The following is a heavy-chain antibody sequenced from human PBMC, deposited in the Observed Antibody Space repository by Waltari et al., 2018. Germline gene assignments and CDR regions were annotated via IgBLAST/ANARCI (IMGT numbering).Heavy chain of an antibody. V-gene: IGHV4-34*01. D-gene: IGHD2-21*01. Sequence: QVLLQQWGAGLLKPSETLSLTCAVYGGSFNFYYWSWLRQPPGEGLEWIGEITHSGSTNYNPSLKSRVSISVDTPNNQFSLKLTSVTAADTAAYYCARRGYCGIDCYSNYFDFWGQGTLVTVSS. CDR2: ITHSGST. CDR1: GGSFNFYY. CDR3: ARRGYCGIDCYSNYFDF. J-gene: IGHJ4*02.